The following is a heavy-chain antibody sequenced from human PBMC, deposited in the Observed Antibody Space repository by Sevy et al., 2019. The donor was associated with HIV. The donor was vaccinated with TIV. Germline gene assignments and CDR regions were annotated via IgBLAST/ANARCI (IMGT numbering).Heavy chain of an antibody. CDR3: XXXXXXXGICYLDY. CDR2: IYPDDSET. CDR1: GYTFTRYW. D-gene: IGHD2-8*01. Sequence: GESLKISCKGSGYTFTRYWIGWVRQMPEKGLEWMGIIYPDDSETRYSPSFQGQVTISADQSISTAYMQWSSLRASGXXXXXXXXXXXXXGICYLDYWGQGTLVTVSS. J-gene: IGHJ4*02. V-gene: IGHV5-51*01.